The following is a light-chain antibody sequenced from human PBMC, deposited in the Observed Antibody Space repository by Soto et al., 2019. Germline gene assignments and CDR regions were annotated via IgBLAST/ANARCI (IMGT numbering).Light chain of an antibody. V-gene: IGKV3D-15*01. Sequence: IVMTQTPATLSVSPGERVTLSCRASQSVARNLAWYQEKPAQVPRLIIYDASTRATGVPARFSGSGSGTQFTLTISSLQSEDFAVYYCQQYDYWPPITFGGGTRVEIK. CDR1: QSVARN. J-gene: IGKJ4*01. CDR3: QQYDYWPPIT. CDR2: DAS.